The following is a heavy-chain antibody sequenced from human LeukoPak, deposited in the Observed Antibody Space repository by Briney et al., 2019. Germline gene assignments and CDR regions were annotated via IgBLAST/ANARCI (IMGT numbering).Heavy chain of an antibody. CDR3: ARHTGVGAAADS. CDR1: GFSFTTNW. CDR2: IYPGDSDT. D-gene: IGHD6-13*01. J-gene: IGHJ4*02. Sequence: GESLKISCKGSGFSFTTNWIGWVRQMPGKGLEWMGIIYPGDSDTRYSPSFQGQVTISADKSITTAYLQWSSLKASDTAMYFCARHTGVGAAADSWGQGTPVTVSS. V-gene: IGHV5-51*01.